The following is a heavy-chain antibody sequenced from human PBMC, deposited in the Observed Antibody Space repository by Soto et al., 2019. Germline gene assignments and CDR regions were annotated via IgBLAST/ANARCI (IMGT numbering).Heavy chain of an antibody. J-gene: IGHJ6*03. CDR1: GYSFTSYW. V-gene: IGHV5-51*01. CDR2: IYPGDSVT. D-gene: IGHD6-13*01. Sequence: GESLKISCKGSGYSFTSYWIGWVRQMPGKGLEWLGLIYPGDSVTRYSPSFHGQVTISAGKSVSPAYLQWSSLKASDTAMYDCARTKIAAAGISDYYYYMDVWCKGTTVTVSS. CDR3: ARTKIAAAGISDYYYYMDV.